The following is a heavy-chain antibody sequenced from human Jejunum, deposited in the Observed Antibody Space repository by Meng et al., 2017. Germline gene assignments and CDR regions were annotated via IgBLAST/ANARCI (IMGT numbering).Heavy chain of an antibody. CDR1: GYTFTAYY. CDR3: AKDEGTTTAFDH. D-gene: IGHD1-26*01. J-gene: IGHJ4*02. Sequence: QVHLVQSGVEVKKPGASARASCEASGYTFTAYYVHWVRQAPGQGLEWMGRMNPNNGDTNYAQKFQGRVTMTRATSTAYMDLSSLTSDDTAVYYCAKDEGTTTAFDHWGQGTLVTVSS. CDR2: MNPNNGDT. V-gene: IGHV1-2*06.